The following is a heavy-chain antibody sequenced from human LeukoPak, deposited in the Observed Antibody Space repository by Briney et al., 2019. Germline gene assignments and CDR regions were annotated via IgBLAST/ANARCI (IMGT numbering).Heavy chain of an antibody. V-gene: IGHV1-8*01. CDR3: ARGDMYSSSWFSPDY. CDR2: VNPNSGNT. D-gene: IGHD6-13*01. CDR1: GYTFTNYD. J-gene: IGHJ4*02. Sequence: EASVKVSCKASGYTFTNYDINWVRQATGQGLEWMGWVNPNSGNTGYAQKLQGRVTMTTDTSTSTAYMELRSLRSDDTAVYYCARGDMYSSSWFSPDYWGQGTLVTVSS.